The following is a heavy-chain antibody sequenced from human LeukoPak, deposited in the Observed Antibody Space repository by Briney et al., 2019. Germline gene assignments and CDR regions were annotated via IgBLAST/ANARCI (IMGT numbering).Heavy chain of an antibody. CDR3: AKVRGYGDPFDY. CDR1: GFTFSSYW. D-gene: IGHD4-17*01. Sequence: PGGSLRLSCAASGFTFSSYWMSWVRQAPGKGLEWVSGISWNSGSIGYADSVKGRFTISRDNAKNSLYLQMNSLRAEDTALYYCAKVRGYGDPFDYWGQGTLVTVSS. CDR2: ISWNSGSI. J-gene: IGHJ4*02. V-gene: IGHV3-9*01.